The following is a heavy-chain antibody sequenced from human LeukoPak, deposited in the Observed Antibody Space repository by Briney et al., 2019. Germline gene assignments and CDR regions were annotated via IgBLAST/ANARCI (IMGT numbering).Heavy chain of an antibody. D-gene: IGHD2/OR15-2a*01. J-gene: IGHJ3*02. CDR3: ARRFLPDDVFDI. Sequence: GESLKISCKGSGYSFPGHWIGWVRQKPGKGLEWMGSIYPGDSDTRYSPSFEGQVTISADKSLSTAYLQWTSLKASDTAMYYCARRFLPDDVFDIWGQGTMVTVS. CDR2: IYPGDSDT. V-gene: IGHV5-51*01. CDR1: GYSFPGHW.